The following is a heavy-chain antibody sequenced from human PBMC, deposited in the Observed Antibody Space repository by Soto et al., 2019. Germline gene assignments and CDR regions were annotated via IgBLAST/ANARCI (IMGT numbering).Heavy chain of an antibody. J-gene: IGHJ5*02. CDR1: GGSISSSSYY. Sequence: SETLSLTCTVSGGSISSSSYYWGWIRQPPGKGLEWIGYIYYSGSTNYNPSLKSRVTISVDTSKNQFSLKLSSVTAADTAVYYCARELKWFGELLRGWFDPWGQGTLVTVS. CDR2: IYYSGST. CDR3: ARELKWFGELLRGWFDP. V-gene: IGHV4-61*01. D-gene: IGHD3-10*01.